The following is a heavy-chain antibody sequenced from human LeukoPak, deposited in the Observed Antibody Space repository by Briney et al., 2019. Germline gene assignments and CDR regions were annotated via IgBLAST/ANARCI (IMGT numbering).Heavy chain of an antibody. CDR3: AREDCGGDCYWGVDY. V-gene: IGHV1-69*13. D-gene: IGHD2-21*01. Sequence: ASVKVSCKASGGTFSSYAISWVRQAPGQGLEWMGGIIPIFGTANYAQKFQGRVTITADESTSTAYMELSSLRSEDTAVYYCAREDCGGDCYWGVDYWGQGTLVTVSS. CDR1: GGTFSSYA. CDR2: IIPIFGTA. J-gene: IGHJ4*02.